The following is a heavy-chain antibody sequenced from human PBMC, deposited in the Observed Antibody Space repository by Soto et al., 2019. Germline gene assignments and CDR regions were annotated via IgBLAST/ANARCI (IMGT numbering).Heavy chain of an antibody. J-gene: IGHJ4*02. V-gene: IGHV3-48*01. CDR3: ARGGWELRRAYFDY. CDR2: ISSSSSTI. CDR1: GFTFSSYS. D-gene: IGHD1-26*01. Sequence: EVQLVESGGGLVQPGGSLRLSCAASGFTFSSYSMNWVRQAPGKGLEWVSYISSSSSTIYYADSVKGRFTISRDNAKNSQYLQKNSLRAEDTAVYYCARGGWELRRAYFDYWGQGTLVTVSS.